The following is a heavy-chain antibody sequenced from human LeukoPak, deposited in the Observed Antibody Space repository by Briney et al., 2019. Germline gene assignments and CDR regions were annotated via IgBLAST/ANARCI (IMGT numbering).Heavy chain of an antibody. J-gene: IGHJ4*02. V-gene: IGHV3-30*02. CDR2: IRYDGSNK. CDR1: GFTFSSYG. D-gene: IGHD1-1*01. Sequence: PGGSLRLSCAASGFTFSSYGMHWVRQAPGKGLEWVAFIRYDGSNKYYADSVKGRFTISRDNSKNTLYLQMNSLRAEDTAVNYCAKDRYNWNDAPLFDYWGQGTLVTVSS. CDR3: AKDRYNWNDAPLFDY.